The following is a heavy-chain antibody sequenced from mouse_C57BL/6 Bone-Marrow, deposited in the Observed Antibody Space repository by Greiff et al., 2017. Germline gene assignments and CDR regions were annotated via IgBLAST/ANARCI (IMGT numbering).Heavy chain of an antibody. CDR2: IYPGDGDT. J-gene: IGHJ2*01. V-gene: IGHV1-82*01. CDR1: GYAFSSSW. CDR3: ARSDGYYDFDY. Sequence: LQESGPELVKPGASVKISCKASGYAFSSSWMNWVKQRPGKGLEWIGRIYPGDGDTNYNGKFKGKATLTADKSSSTAYMQLSSLTSEDSAVYFCARSDGYYDFDYWGQGTTLTVSS. D-gene: IGHD2-3*01.